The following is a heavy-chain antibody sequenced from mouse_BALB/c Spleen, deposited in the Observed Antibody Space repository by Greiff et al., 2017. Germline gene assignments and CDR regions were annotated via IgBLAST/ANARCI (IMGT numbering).Heavy chain of an antibody. CDR1: GFSLTSYG. CDR2: IWSGGST. V-gene: IGHV2-2*02. CDR3: ARTYRYDGGGAMDY. Sequence: QVQLKESGPGLVQPSQSLSITCTVSGFSLTSYGVHWVRQSPGKGLEWLGVIWSGGSTDYNAAFISRLSISKDNSKSQVFFKMNSLQANDTAIYYCARTYRYDGGGAMDYWGQGTSVTVSS. J-gene: IGHJ4*01. D-gene: IGHD2-14*01.